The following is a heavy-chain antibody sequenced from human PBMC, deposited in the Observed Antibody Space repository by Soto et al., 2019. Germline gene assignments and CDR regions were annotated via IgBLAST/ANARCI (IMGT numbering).Heavy chain of an antibody. CDR2: ISYDGSNK. CDR1: GFTFSSYG. V-gene: IGHV3-30*18. D-gene: IGHD4-17*01. Sequence: GSLRLSCAASGFTFSSYGMHWVRQAPGKGLEWVAVISYDGSNKYYADSVKGRFTISRDNSKNTLYLQMNSLRAEDTAVYYCAKEAGVDYGDYVNYFDYWGQGTLVTVSS. J-gene: IGHJ4*01. CDR3: AKEAGVDYGDYVNYFDY.